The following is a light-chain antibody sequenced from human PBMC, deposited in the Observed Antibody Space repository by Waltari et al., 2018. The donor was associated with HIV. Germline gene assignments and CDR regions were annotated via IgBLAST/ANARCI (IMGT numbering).Light chain of an antibody. CDR2: EVS. Sequence: QSALTQPPSASGSPGQSVTISCTGTSSDVGGYNYVSWYQQHPGKAPKLMICEVSKRPSGVPDRFFGSKSGNTASLTVSGLQAEDEADYYCSSYAGSNNFEVFGGGTKLTVL. J-gene: IGLJ2*01. V-gene: IGLV2-8*01. CDR3: SSYAGSNNFEV. CDR1: SSDVGGYNY.